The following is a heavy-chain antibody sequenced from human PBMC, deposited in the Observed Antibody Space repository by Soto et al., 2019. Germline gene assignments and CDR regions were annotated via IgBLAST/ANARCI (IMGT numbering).Heavy chain of an antibody. J-gene: IGHJ6*02. CDR3: ARGLDGYGGYYYYYGMDV. D-gene: IGHD5-18*01. CDR2: IGTAGDT. Sequence: GGSLRLSCAASGFTFSSYDMHWVRQATGKGLEWVSAIGTAGDTYYPGSVKGRFTISRENAKNSLYLQMNSLRAEDTAVYYCARGLDGYGGYYYYYGMDVWGQGTTVTVSS. CDR1: GFTFSSYD. V-gene: IGHV3-13*01.